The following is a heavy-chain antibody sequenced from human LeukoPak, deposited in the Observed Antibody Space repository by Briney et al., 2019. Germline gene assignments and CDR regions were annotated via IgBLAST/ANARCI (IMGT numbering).Heavy chain of an antibody. CDR3: ATVQSSLTYYYGSGKNWFDP. Sequence: GASVKVSCKVSGYTLTELSMHWVRQAPGKGLEWMGGFDPEDGETIYAQKFQGRVTMTEDTSTDTAYMELSSLRSEDTAVYYCATVQSSLTYYYGSGKNWFDPWGQGTLVTVSS. CDR1: GYTLTELS. V-gene: IGHV1-24*01. CDR2: FDPEDGET. J-gene: IGHJ5*02. D-gene: IGHD3-10*01.